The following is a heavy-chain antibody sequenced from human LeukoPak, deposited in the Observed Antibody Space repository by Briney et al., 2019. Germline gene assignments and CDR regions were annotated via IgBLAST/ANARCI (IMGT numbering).Heavy chain of an antibody. D-gene: IGHD5-12*01. Sequence: GGSLRLSCAASGFTVSTNYMSWVHQAPGKGLEWVSVISSGGTPYYADSVKGRFTISRDSSENTLYLQMHSLRAEDTAVYYCARGGAGYAFDHWGQGTLVTVSS. CDR3: ARGGAGYAFDH. V-gene: IGHV3-66*02. J-gene: IGHJ4*02. CDR1: GFTVSTNY. CDR2: ISSGGTP.